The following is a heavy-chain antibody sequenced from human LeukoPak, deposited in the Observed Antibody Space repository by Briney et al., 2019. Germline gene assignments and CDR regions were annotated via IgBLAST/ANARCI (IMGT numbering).Heavy chain of an antibody. J-gene: IGHJ5*02. Sequence: ASVKVSCKASGYTFTSYGISWVRQAPGQGLEWMGWISAYNGNTNYAQKLQGRVTMTTDTSTSTAYMELRSLRSDDTAVYYCARDVIGDYYDCSGCVWFDPWGQGTLVTVSS. V-gene: IGHV1-18*01. D-gene: IGHD3-22*01. CDR3: ARDVIGDYYDCSGCVWFDP. CDR2: ISAYNGNT. CDR1: GYTFTSYG.